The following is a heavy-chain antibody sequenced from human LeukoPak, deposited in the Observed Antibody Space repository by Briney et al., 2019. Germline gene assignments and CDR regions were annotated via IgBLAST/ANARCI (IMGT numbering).Heavy chain of an antibody. Sequence: SETLSLTCTASGGSISSYYWSWIRQPAGKGLEWIGRIYTSGSTNFNPSLKSRVTISVDKSKNQFSLKLSSVTAADTAVYYCARASVAAAAPFDYWGQGTLVTVSS. J-gene: IGHJ4*02. CDR3: ARASVAAAAPFDY. D-gene: IGHD6-13*01. V-gene: IGHV4-4*07. CDR2: IYTSGST. CDR1: GGSISSYY.